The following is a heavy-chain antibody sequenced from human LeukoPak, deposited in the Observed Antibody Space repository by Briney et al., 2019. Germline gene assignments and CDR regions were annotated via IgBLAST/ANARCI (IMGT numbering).Heavy chain of an antibody. J-gene: IGHJ5*02. CDR1: GGSISNRNYF. CDR2: INYSGST. CDR3: ARRTNCIGGSCQFDP. Sequence: SETLSLTCTVSGGSISNRNYFWSWIRQHPGEGLEWIGYINYSGSTYYNPSLKSRVTMSVDTSRNQFSLTLNSVTAADTAVYYCARRTNCIGGSCQFDPWGQGTLVTVSS. D-gene: IGHD2-15*01. V-gene: IGHV4-39*01.